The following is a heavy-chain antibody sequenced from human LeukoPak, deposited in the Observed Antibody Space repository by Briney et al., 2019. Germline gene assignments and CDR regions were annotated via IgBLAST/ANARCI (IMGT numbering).Heavy chain of an antibody. D-gene: IGHD3-10*01. Sequence: SETLSLTCTVSGGSISSDYWSWIRQPPGKGLEWIGYIYYSGSTNYNPSLKSRVTISVDTSKNQFSLKLSSVTAADTAVYYCARGRYYYGSGTQSDYWGQGTLVTVSS. CDR1: GGSISSDY. CDR3: ARGRYYYGSGTQSDY. CDR2: IYYSGST. V-gene: IGHV4-59*01. J-gene: IGHJ4*02.